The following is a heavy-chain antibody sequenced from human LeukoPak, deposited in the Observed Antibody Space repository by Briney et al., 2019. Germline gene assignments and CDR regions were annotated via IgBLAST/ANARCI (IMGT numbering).Heavy chain of an antibody. J-gene: IGHJ4*02. CDR2: ISSSGSTI. CDR1: GFTFSDYY. CDR3: ARDRLTVTTDFDY. D-gene: IGHD4-17*01. V-gene: IGHV3-11*01. Sequence: PGGSLRLSCAASGFTFSDYYMSWIRQAPGKGLEWVSYISSSGSTIYYADSVKGRFTISGDNAKNSLYLQMNSLRAEDTAVYYCARDRLTVTTDFDYWGQGTLVTVSS.